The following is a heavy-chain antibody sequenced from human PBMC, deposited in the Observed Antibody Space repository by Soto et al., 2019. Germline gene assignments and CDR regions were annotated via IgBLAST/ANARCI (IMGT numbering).Heavy chain of an antibody. V-gene: IGHV4-61*03. CDR3: AREWGLLPYYVMNV. D-gene: IGHD7-27*01. CDR2: ISYTGRT. J-gene: IGHJ6*02. CDR1: GDSVTSGSYS. Sequence: SETLSLTCIVSGDSVTSGSYSWTWLRQPPGKGLEWIGYISYTGRTKYNPPLQSRVTISVDTSKNDFSLNLSSVTAADTAGYFCAREWGLLPYYVMNVSGHGTAVTVS.